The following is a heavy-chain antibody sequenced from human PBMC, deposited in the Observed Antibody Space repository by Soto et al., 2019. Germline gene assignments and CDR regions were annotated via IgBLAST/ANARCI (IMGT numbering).Heavy chain of an antibody. CDR3: ARDLTYYDFWSGYYRGYYYYGMDV. CDR1: GFTFSRYG. J-gene: IGHJ6*02. CDR2: IWYDGSNK. D-gene: IGHD3-3*01. Sequence: GGSLRLSCAASGFTFSRYGMHWVRQAPGKELEWVAVIWYDGSNKYYADSVKGRFTISRDNSKNTLYLQMNSLRAEDTAVYYCARDLTYYDFWSGYYRGYYYYGMDVWGQGTTVTVSS. V-gene: IGHV3-33*01.